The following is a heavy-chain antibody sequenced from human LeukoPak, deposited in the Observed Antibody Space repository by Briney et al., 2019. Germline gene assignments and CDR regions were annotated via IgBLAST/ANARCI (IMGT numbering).Heavy chain of an antibody. V-gene: IGHV3-23*01. J-gene: IGHJ3*02. Sequence: GGSLRLSCVPSGFSFSNYAMSWVRQAPGKGLEWVSSISGSGGSTHYADSVKGRFTISRDKTKNTLYLQMNSLRAEDTAVYYCARDSSWPPDAFDIWGQGTVVTVSS. CDR3: ARDSSWPPDAFDI. CDR2: ISGSGGST. CDR1: GFSFSNYA. D-gene: IGHD6-13*01.